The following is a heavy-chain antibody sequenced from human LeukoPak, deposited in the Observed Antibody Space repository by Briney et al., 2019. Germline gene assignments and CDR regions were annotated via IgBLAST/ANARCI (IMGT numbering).Heavy chain of an antibody. V-gene: IGHV1-18*01. CDR3: ARDVLLVVGYSSGWYFDY. Sequence: ASVKVSCKASGYTFTTYGISWVRQAPGQGLEWMGWISAYNGNTNYAQKFQGRVTMTTDTSTSTAYMELRSLRSDDTAVYYCARDVLLVVGYSSGWYFDYWGRGTLVIVSS. CDR1: GYTFTTYG. D-gene: IGHD6-19*01. J-gene: IGHJ4*02. CDR2: ISAYNGNT.